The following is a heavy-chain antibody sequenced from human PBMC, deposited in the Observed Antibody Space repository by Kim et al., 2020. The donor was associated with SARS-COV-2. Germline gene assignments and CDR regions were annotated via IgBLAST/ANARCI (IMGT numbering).Heavy chain of an antibody. J-gene: IGHJ6*02. D-gene: IGHD3-10*01. V-gene: IGHV3-11*06. CDR2: SSSSSSYT. CDR1: GFTLSDYY. CDR3: ARGKGYGSASYYKYYYYGMDV. Sequence: GGSLRLSCAASGFTLSDYYMNWIRQAPGKGLEWISYSSSSSSYTNYADSVKGRFIISRDNAKNSLYLQMNSLRVEDMAVYYCARGKGYGSASYYKYYYYGMDVWGQGTTVTVSS.